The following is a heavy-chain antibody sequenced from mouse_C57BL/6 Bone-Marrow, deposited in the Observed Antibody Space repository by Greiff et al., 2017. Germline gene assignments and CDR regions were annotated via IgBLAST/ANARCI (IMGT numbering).Heavy chain of an antibody. CDR1: GFTFSDYY. Sequence: EVMLVESGGGLVQPGGSLKLSCAASGFTFSDYYMYWVRQTPEKRLEWVAYISNGGGSTYYPDTVKGRFTISRDNAKNTLYLQMSRLKSEDTAMYYCARPFYYGWYFDGWGTGTTVTVSS. J-gene: IGHJ1*03. CDR3: ARPFYYGWYFDG. CDR2: ISNGGGST. V-gene: IGHV5-12*01. D-gene: IGHD2-1*01.